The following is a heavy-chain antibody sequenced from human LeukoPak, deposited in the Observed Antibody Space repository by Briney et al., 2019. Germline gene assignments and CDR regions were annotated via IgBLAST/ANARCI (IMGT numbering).Heavy chain of an antibody. Sequence: GGSLRLSCAASGFTFSSYWMSWVRQAPGKGLEWVANIKQDGSEKYYVDSVKGRFTISRDNDKNSLYLQMNSLRAEDTAVYYCARFEHWLKYYFDYWGQGTLVTVSS. D-gene: IGHD6-19*01. V-gene: IGHV3-7*01. CDR2: IKQDGSEK. J-gene: IGHJ4*02. CDR3: ARFEHWLKYYFDY. CDR1: GFTFSSYW.